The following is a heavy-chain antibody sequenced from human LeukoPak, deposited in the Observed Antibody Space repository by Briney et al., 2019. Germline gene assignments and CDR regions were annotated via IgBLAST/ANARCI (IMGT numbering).Heavy chain of an antibody. Sequence: PGGSLRLSCAASGFTFSSYSMNWVHQAPGKRLEWVSSISSSSSYIYYADSVKGRFTISRDNAKNSLYLQMNSLRAEDTAVYYCARSRSLPGLLWFGELFSWGQGTLVTVSS. D-gene: IGHD3-10*01. V-gene: IGHV3-21*01. CDR2: ISSSSSYI. CDR3: ARSRSLPGLLWFGELFS. J-gene: IGHJ5*02. CDR1: GFTFSSYS.